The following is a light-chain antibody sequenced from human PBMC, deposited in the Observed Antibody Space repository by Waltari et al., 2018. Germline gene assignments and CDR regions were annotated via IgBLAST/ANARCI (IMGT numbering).Light chain of an antibody. Sequence: QSALTQPPSASGSPGQSVTISCTGTSNDVGAYNNVSWYQQHPGKAPKLMIYEVSKRPSGVPDRFSGSKSGNTASLTVSGLQAEDEADYYCSSYTGSSSYVFGTGTKVAVL. CDR3: SSYTGSSSYV. V-gene: IGLV2-8*01. J-gene: IGLJ1*01. CDR2: EVS. CDR1: SNDVGAYNN.